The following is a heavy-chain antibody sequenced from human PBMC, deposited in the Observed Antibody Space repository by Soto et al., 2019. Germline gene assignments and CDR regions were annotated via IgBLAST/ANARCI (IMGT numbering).Heavy chain of an antibody. V-gene: IGHV4-59*01. D-gene: IGHD6-6*01. CDR2: IYYSGST. J-gene: IGHJ5*02. CDR3: ARDPGSSSSWDSIWFDP. CDR1: GGSISSYY. Sequence: SDTLSLTCTVSGGSISSYYWSWFRQPPGKGLEWIGYIYYSGSTNYNPSLKSRVTISVDTSKNQFSLKLSSVTAADTAVYYCARDPGSSSSWDSIWFDPWGQGXLVTVSS.